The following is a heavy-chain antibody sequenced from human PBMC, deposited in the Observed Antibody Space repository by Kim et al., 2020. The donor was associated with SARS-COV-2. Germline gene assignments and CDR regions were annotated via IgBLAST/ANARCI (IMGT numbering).Heavy chain of an antibody. J-gene: IGHJ6*01. Sequence: SETLSLTCTVSGGSISNYYWNWVRQPPGQGLEWIGYALNNGGTNNNPSLKSRITMTVDTSKNQFPLKLFSGTVADAAIYYCGYKSDYQRLPYFLDLDVWG. CDR2: ALNNGGT. CDR1: GGSISNYY. CDR3: GYKSDYQRLPYFLDLDV. D-gene: IGHD3-3*01. V-gene: IGHV4-59*01.